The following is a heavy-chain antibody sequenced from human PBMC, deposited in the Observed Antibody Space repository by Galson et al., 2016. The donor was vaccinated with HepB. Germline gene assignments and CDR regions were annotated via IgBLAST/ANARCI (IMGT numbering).Heavy chain of an antibody. J-gene: IGHJ4*02. CDR2: ITAGNGNR. Sequence: SVKVSCKASGYTFTSYAMHWVRQAPGQRLEWMGWITAGNGNRRYSQKFKGRVTITRDTSASTAYMELSSLRSEDTAVYYCAREEGITLGHFDYWGQGTLGTVSP. CDR3: AREEGITLGHFDY. CDR1: GYTFTSYA. V-gene: IGHV1-3*01. D-gene: IGHD3-10*01.